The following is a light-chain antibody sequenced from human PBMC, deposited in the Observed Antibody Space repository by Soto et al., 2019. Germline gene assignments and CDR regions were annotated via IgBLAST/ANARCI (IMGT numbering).Light chain of an antibody. CDR3: SSYTNNNALV. J-gene: IGLJ3*02. CDR1: SSDVGGYNY. V-gene: IGLV2-14*01. CDR2: EVS. Sequence: SALTQPASVSGSPGQSITISCTGTSSDVGGYNYVSWYQQHPGKAPKLLIYEVSDRPSGVSNRFSGSKSGNTASLTISGLLTEDEADYYCSSYTNNNALVFGGGTKVTVL.